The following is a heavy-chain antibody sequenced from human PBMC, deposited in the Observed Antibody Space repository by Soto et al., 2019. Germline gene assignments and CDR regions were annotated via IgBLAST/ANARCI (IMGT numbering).Heavy chain of an antibody. CDR3: ARAPFEVADDAFDI. V-gene: IGHV1-2*02. CDR1: GYTFTGYY. Sequence: ASVKVSCKASGYTFTGYYMHWVRQAPGQGLEWMGWISPNSGNTNYAQKFQGRVTMTRDTSMSTAYMELSSLRSDDTAVYYCARAPFEVADDAFDIWGQGTMVTVSS. D-gene: IGHD2-15*01. J-gene: IGHJ3*02. CDR2: ISPNSGNT.